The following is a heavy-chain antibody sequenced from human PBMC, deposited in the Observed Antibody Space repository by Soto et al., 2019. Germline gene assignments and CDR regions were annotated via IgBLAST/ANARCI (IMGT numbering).Heavy chain of an antibody. CDR2: VNTYNGNP. Sequence: QVQLVQSGVEEKKPGASVKVSCKASGYTFTNYAISWVRQAPGRGLEWMGWVNTYNGNPNYAQIFQGRVTMTTDTSTGTAYMELRSLKSDDSAVYYCARDSQYSTSWQRFDYWGQGTPVTVSS. D-gene: IGHD6-13*01. CDR1: GYTFTNYA. CDR3: ARDSQYSTSWQRFDY. V-gene: IGHV1-18*01. J-gene: IGHJ4*02.